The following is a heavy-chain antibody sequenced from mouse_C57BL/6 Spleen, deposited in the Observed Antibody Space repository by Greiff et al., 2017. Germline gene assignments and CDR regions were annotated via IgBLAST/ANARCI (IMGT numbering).Heavy chain of an antibody. Sequence: QVHVKQSGPELVKPGASVKISCKASGYAFSSSWMHWVKQRPGKGLEWIGRIYPGDGDTNYNGKFKGKATLTADKSSSTAYLQLSSLTSEDSAVYFCAKSDPYWYFEVCGTKTTVTVSS. CDR1: GYAFSSSW. CDR3: AKSDPYWYFEV. V-gene: IGHV1-82*01. CDR2: IYPGDGDT. D-gene: IGHD2-13*01. J-gene: IGHJ1*03.